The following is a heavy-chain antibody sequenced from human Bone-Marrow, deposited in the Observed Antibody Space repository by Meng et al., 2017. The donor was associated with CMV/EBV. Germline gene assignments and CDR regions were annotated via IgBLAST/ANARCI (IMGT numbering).Heavy chain of an antibody. Sequence: SGPTLMKPTQTLTLTCTFSGFSLSTSGMCVSWVRQPPGKALEWLALIDWDDDKFYSTSLKTRLTISKDTSKNQVVLTMTNMDPVDTATYYCARTVGDGYNLVFDYWGQGTLVTVSS. CDR1: GFSLSTSGMC. J-gene: IGHJ4*02. V-gene: IGHV2-70*20. CDR3: ARTVGDGYNLVFDY. CDR2: IDWDDDK. D-gene: IGHD5-24*01.